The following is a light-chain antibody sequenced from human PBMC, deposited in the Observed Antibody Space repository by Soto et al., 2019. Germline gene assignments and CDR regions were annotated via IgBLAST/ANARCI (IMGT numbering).Light chain of an antibody. CDR2: DTS. V-gene: IGKV3-11*01. Sequence: EIVLTQSPATLSLSPGDRATLSCRASQSVDRYLAWYQEKPGQAPRLLIYDTSDRATGIPDRFSGSGSGTDFTLTISSLEPEDFAVYYCQQGSNWYTVGQGTKLEIK. J-gene: IGKJ2*01. CDR1: QSVDRY. CDR3: QQGSNWYT.